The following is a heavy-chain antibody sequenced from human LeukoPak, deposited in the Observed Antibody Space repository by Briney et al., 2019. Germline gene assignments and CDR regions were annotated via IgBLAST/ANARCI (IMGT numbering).Heavy chain of an antibody. J-gene: IGHJ4*02. D-gene: IGHD2-15*01. Sequence: GSLRLSCATSGFNFRSYWMSWVRQAPGKGLEWVANIKQDGSEKNYVHSVKGRFTISRDNAKNSLYLEMNSLRAEDTAVYYCYCAVEDYWGQGTQVTVSS. CDR1: GFNFRSYW. V-gene: IGHV3-7*01. CDR3: YCAVEDY. CDR2: IKQDGSEK.